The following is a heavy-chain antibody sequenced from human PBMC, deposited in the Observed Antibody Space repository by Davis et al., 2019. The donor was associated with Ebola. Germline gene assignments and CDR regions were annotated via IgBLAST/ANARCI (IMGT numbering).Heavy chain of an antibody. CDR3: AKEASGSYYNEGYYYYGMDV. V-gene: IGHV3-21*01. CDR2: ISSGNRYI. Sequence: PGGSLRLSCAAPGFTFSTYNMNWVRQAPGKGLEWVSSISSGNRYIYYADSVKGRFTISRDNAKNSLYLQINSLGVDDTAVYYCAKEASGSYYNEGYYYYGMDVWGQGTTVTV. CDR1: GFTFSTYN. D-gene: IGHD3-10*01. J-gene: IGHJ6*02.